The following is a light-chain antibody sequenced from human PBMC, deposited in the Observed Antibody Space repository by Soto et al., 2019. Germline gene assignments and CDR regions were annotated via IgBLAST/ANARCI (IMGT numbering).Light chain of an antibody. V-gene: IGKV3-15*01. CDR1: QSVSSD. J-gene: IGKJ1*01. CDR3: QQYNNWPRT. Sequence: EIVLTQSPGTLSLSPGERCSLSCRASQSVSSDLAWYHQKPGQAPRLLIYGASTRATGIPARFSGSGSGTEFTLSINSLQSEDFAVYYCQQYNNWPRTFGQGTKVDIK. CDR2: GAS.